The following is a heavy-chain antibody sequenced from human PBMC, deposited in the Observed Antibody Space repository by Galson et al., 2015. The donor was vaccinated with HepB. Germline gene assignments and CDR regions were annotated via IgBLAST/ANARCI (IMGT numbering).Heavy chain of an antibody. Sequence: SVKVSCKASGYTFTGYYMHWVRQAPGQGLEWMGRINPNSGGTNYAQKFQGRVTMTRDTSISTAYMELSRLRSDDTVVYYCARGGAGLRKGYSSSWYAYWGQGTLVTVSS. CDR1: GYTFTGYY. D-gene: IGHD6-13*01. J-gene: IGHJ4*02. CDR3: ARGGAGLRKGYSSSWYAY. CDR2: INPNSGGT. V-gene: IGHV1-2*05.